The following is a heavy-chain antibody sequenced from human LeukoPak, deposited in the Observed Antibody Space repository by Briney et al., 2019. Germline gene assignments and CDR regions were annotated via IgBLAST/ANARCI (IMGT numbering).Heavy chain of an antibody. CDR2: IYYSGNT. CDR1: GGSISSYY. Sequence: SETLSLTCTVSGGSISSYYWSWIRQPPGKGLEWIGSIYYSGNTFYNPSLKSRVTISVDTSKNQFSLKLSSVTAADTAVYYCARDYVRGDYYYYGMDVWGQGTTVTVSS. CDR3: ARDYVRGDYYYYGMDV. V-gene: IGHV4-39*07. D-gene: IGHD3-10*02. J-gene: IGHJ6*02.